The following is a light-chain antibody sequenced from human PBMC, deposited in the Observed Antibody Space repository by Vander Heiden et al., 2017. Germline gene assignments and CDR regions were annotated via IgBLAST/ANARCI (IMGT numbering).Light chain of an antibody. CDR3: CSYAGGTTV. V-gene: IGLV2-23*02. Sequence: QSALTQPASVSGSPGQSITISCTGTSSYIGNYNLVSWYQQHPGNVPKLMIFEVTKRPSGVSERFSVSKSGNTASLTISGLQPEDEADYYCCSYAGGTTVFGTGTKVTVI. J-gene: IGLJ1*01. CDR1: SSYIGNYNL. CDR2: EVT.